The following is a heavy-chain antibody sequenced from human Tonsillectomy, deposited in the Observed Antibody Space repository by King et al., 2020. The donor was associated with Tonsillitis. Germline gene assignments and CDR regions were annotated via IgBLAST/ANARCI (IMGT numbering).Heavy chain of an antibody. V-gene: IGHV4-31*03. J-gene: IGHJ5*02. Sequence: VQLQESGPGLVKPSQTLSLTCTVSGGSISGGAYYWSWIRQHPGKGLECIGYIYYSGKPYYNPSLKSRLNISVDTSKKQFSLRLTSVTAADTAVYYCGRYEGGVFDPWGQGTLVTVSS. CDR2: IYYSGKP. D-gene: IGHD2-15*01. CDR1: GGSISGGAYY. CDR3: GRYEGGVFDP.